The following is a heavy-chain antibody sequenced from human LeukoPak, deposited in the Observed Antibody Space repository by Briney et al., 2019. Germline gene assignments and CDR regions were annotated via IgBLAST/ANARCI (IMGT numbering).Heavy chain of an antibody. CDR2: ISGSGGST. J-gene: IGHJ6*02. D-gene: IGHD4-17*01. CDR3: AKQSGYRDYGDYDLDYYGMDV. V-gene: IGHV3-23*01. Sequence: GGSLRLSCAASGFTFSSYAMSWVRQAPGKGLEWVSAISGSGGSTYYADSVKGRFTISRDNSKNTLYLQMNSLRAEDTAVYYCAKQSGYRDYGDYDLDYYGMDVWGQGTTVTVSS. CDR1: GFTFSSYA.